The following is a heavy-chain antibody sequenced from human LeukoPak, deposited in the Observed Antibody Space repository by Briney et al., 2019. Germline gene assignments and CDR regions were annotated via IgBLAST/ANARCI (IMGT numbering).Heavy chain of an antibody. D-gene: IGHD7-27*01. CDR3: ARGWGFFDS. CDR2: IYYSGST. J-gene: IGHJ4*02. Sequence: SETLSLTCTVSGGSISSYYWTWIRQPPGKGLEWIGYIYYSGSTNYNPPLKSRVTISVDTSKNQFSLNLSSVTAADTAVYYCARGWGFFDSWGQGTLVTVSS. V-gene: IGHV4-59*01. CDR1: GGSISSYY.